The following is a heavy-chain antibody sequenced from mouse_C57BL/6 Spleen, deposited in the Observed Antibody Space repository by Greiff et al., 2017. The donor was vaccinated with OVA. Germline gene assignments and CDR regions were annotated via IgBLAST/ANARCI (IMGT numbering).Heavy chain of an antibody. Sequence: EVMLVESGGDLVKPGGSLKLSCAASGFTFSSYGMSWVRQTPDKRLEWVATISSGGSYTYYPDSVKGRFTISRDNAKNTLYLQMSSLKSEDTAMYYCARHEGAEKDAMDYWGQGTSVTVSS. V-gene: IGHV5-6*01. CDR2: ISSGGSYT. CDR3: ARHEGAEKDAMDY. J-gene: IGHJ4*01. CDR1: GFTFSSYG.